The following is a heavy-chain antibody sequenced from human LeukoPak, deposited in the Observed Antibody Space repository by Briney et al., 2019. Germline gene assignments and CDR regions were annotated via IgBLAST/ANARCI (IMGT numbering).Heavy chain of an antibody. D-gene: IGHD3-10*01. CDR3: AKDWGSYGSGSQTFDY. J-gene: IGHJ4*02. V-gene: IGHV3-23*01. Sequence: PGGSLRLSCAASGFTFSSYAMSWVRQAPGKGLEWVSAISGSGGSTYYADSVKGRFTISRDNSKNTLYLQMNSLRAEDTAVYYCAKDWGSYGSGSQTFDYWGQGILVTVSS. CDR1: GFTFSSYA. CDR2: ISGSGGST.